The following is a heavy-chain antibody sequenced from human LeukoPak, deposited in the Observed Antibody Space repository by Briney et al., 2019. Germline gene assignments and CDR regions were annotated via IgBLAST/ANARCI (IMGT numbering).Heavy chain of an antibody. CDR3: ASPPDIVVVPAASVYYYGMDV. Sequence: ASVKVSCKASGGTFSSYAISWVRQAPGQGLEWMGGIIPIFGTANYAQKFQGRVTITADESTSTAYMELSSLRSEDTAVYYCASPPDIVVVPAASVYYYGMDVWGQGTTVTVSS. CDR1: GGTFSSYA. D-gene: IGHD2-2*01. J-gene: IGHJ6*02. V-gene: IGHV1-69*01. CDR2: IIPIFGTA.